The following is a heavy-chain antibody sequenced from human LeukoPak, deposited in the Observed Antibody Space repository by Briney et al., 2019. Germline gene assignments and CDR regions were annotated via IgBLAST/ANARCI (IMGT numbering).Heavy chain of an antibody. CDR1: RFTVSSNY. Sequence: GGSLRLSCAASRFTVSSNYMSWVRQAPGKGLEWVSFIYSSGSTYYADSVRGRFTISRDNSNNTLYLQMNSLRVEDTAVYYCARGRFGLSLDYWGQGTLVTVSS. CDR3: ARGRFGLSLDY. J-gene: IGHJ4*02. V-gene: IGHV3-66*01. CDR2: IYSSGST. D-gene: IGHD3-16*01.